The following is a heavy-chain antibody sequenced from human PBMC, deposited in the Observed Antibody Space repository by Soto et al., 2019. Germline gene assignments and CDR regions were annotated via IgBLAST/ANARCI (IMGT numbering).Heavy chain of an antibody. CDR2: ISSSSTI. CDR1: GFTFSSYS. V-gene: IGHV3-48*02. D-gene: IGHD1-1*01. CDR3: AREWNPLNWFDP. Sequence: GGSLRLSCAASGFTFSSYSMNWVRQAPGKGLEWVSYISSSSTIYYADSVKGRFTISRDNAKNSLYLQMNSLRDEDTAVYYCAREWNPLNWFDPWGQGTLVTVS. J-gene: IGHJ5*02.